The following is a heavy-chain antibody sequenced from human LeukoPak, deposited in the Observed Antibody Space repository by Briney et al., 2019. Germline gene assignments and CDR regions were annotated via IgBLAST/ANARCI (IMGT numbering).Heavy chain of an antibody. CDR1: GFTRSTNY. D-gene: IGHD3-22*01. CDR2: IYSGGIT. J-gene: IGHJ3*02. Sequence: GGSLRLSRAPSGFTRSTNYIRWVRPAPGEGPGWGSPIYSGGITQYADSVKGRFTISRDNSKNTLYLQMTSLRAEDTAVYHCARDGYYDSSGYRKHDGFDIWGQGTLVTVSS. V-gene: IGHV3-66*01. CDR3: ARDGYYDSSGYRKHDGFDI.